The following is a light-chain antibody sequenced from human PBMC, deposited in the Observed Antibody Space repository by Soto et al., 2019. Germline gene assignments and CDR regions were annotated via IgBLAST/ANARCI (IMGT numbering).Light chain of an antibody. J-gene: IGLJ2*01. V-gene: IGLV1-40*01. Sequence: QSVLTQPPSVSGAPGQRVTISCTGSSSNIGAGYDVHWYQQLPGTAPKRLIYGNSNRPSGVPDRFSGSKSGTSACLAITGLQAEDEADYYCQSYDSSLSGYVVFGGGTKLTVL. CDR1: SSNIGAGYD. CDR2: GNS. CDR3: QSYDSSLSGYVV.